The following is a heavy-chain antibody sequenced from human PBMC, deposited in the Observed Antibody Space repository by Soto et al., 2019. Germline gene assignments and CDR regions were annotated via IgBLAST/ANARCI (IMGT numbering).Heavy chain of an antibody. J-gene: IGHJ4*02. CDR1: GYTFTGYY. D-gene: IGHD2-15*01. CDR3: ARDLSCSGGSCPSY. Sequence: ASVKVSCKASGYTFTGYYMHWVRQAPGQGLEWMGWINPNSGGTNYAQKFQGRVTMTRDTSISTAYMELSRLRPDDTAVYYCARDLSCSGGSCPSYWGQGTLVTVSS. V-gene: IGHV1-2*02. CDR2: INPNSGGT.